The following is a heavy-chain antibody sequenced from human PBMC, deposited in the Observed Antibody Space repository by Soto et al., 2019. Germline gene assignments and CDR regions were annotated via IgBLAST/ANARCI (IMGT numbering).Heavy chain of an antibody. D-gene: IGHD2-2*02. CDR3: AKDSPPTYCSSTSCYTSPRFDP. J-gene: IGHJ5*02. CDR2: ISGSGGST. Sequence: GESLKISCAASGFTFSSYAMSWVRQAPGKGLEWVSAISGSGGSTYYADSVKGRFTISRDNSENTLYLQMNSLRAEDTAVYYCAKDSPPTYCSSTSCYTSPRFDPWGQGTLVTVSS. V-gene: IGHV3-23*01. CDR1: GFTFSSYA.